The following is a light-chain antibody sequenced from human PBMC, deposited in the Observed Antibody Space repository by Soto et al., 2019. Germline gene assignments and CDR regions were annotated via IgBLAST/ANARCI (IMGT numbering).Light chain of an antibody. Sequence: GDRVTITCRASQSVSTWLAWYQQKPGKAPKLLIHKASTLKNGVPSRFSGSGSGTDFTLTISSLQPDDFATYYCHQYHIYPVTFGGGTKVEIK. J-gene: IGKJ4*01. V-gene: IGKV1-5*03. CDR1: QSVSTW. CDR3: HQYHIYPVT. CDR2: KAS.